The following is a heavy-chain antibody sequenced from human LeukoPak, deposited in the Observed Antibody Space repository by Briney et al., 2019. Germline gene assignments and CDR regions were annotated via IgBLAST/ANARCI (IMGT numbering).Heavy chain of an antibody. D-gene: IGHD2-2*01. CDR3: VRVRHPTGGPWVVGQTAYFQQ. Sequence: SETLSLTYTVSGGSINSNLDYWGWLRQPPEKGLDWIGSLYYSGTTYYNPSLESRVTISVDTSKNQFSLKLSSVTAADTAVYYCVRVRHPTGGPWVVGQTAYFQQWSQGTLVTVSS. CDR1: GGSINSNLDY. CDR2: LYYSGTT. J-gene: IGHJ1*01. V-gene: IGHV4-39*01.